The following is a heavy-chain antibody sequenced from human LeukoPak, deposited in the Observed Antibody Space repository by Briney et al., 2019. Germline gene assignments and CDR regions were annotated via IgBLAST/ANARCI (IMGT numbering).Heavy chain of an antibody. D-gene: IGHD3-22*01. Sequence: PSQTLSLTCTVSGGSISSGGYYWSWIRQHPGKGLEWIGYIYYGGSTYYNPSLKSRVTISVDTSKNQFSLKLSSVTAADTAVYYCARVRFNYYDSSGYLDYWGQGTLVTVSS. CDR3: ARVRFNYYDSSGYLDY. CDR2: IYYGGST. J-gene: IGHJ4*02. V-gene: IGHV4-31*03. CDR1: GGSISSGGYY.